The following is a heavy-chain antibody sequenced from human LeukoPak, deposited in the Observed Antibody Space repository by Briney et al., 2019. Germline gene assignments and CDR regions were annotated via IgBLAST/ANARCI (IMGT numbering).Heavy chain of an antibody. J-gene: IGHJ4*02. CDR2: ISESRDEV. CDR1: GFTFSDYA. D-gene: IGHD3-16*01. Sequence: GGSLRLSCAASGFTFSDYAMSWVRQAPGKGLEWVSSISESRDEVDNADSVKVRFTISRDNSTNTLSLQMNRLRAEDTAVYYCARDYPGDSMLWEDYFDYWGQGILVTVSS. CDR3: ARDYPGDSMLWEDYFDY. V-gene: IGHV3-23*01.